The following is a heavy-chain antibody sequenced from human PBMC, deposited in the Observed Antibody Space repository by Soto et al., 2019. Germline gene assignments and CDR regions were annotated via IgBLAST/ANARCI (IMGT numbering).Heavy chain of an antibody. CDR1: GFTFGDYA. D-gene: IGHD3-10*01. CDR3: EVWFGELFPRRQHGMDV. Sequence: GGSLRLSCTASGFTFGDYAMSWFRQAPGKWLEWVGFIRSKAYGGTTEYAASVKGRFTISRDDSKSIAYLQMNSLKTEDTAVYYSEVWFGELFPRRQHGMDVWGQGTTVTVSS. V-gene: IGHV3-49*03. CDR2: IRSKAYGGTT. J-gene: IGHJ6*02.